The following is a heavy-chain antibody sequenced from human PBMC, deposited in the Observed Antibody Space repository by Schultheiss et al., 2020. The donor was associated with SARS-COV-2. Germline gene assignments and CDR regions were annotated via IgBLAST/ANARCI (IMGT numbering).Heavy chain of an antibody. D-gene: IGHD3-10*01. J-gene: IGHJ6*02. CDR3: ARRGVRGVMRYYNGMDV. CDR2: ISGSGGST. V-gene: IGHV3-23*01. CDR1: GFTVSSNY. Sequence: GGSLRLSCAVSGFTVSSNYMSWVRQAPGKGLEWVSAISGSGGSTYYADSVKGRFTISRDNSKNTLYLQMNSLRAEDTAVYYCARRGVRGVMRYYNGMDVWGQGTTVTVSS.